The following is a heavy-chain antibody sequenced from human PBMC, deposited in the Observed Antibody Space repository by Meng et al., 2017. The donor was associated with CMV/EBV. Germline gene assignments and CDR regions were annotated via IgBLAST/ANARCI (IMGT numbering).Heavy chain of an antibody. CDR1: GFTFSSDW. CDR3: ARDRTYSSGWYLSGDY. CDR2: IKQDGSEK. Sequence: GGSLRLSCAASGFTFSSDWMSWVRQAPGKGLEWVANIKQDGSEKYYVDSVKGRFTISRDNAKNSLYLQMNSLRAEDTAVYYCARDRTYSSGWYLSGDYWGQGTLVTVSS. V-gene: IGHV3-7*01. J-gene: IGHJ4*02. D-gene: IGHD6-19*01.